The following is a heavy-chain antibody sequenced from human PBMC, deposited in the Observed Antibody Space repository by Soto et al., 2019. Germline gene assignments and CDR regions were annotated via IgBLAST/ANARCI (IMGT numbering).Heavy chain of an antibody. V-gene: IGHV5-10-1*01. CDR1: GYSFTGYW. Sequence: GESLKISCKGSGYSFTGYWISWVRQMPGKGLEWMGRIDPSDSYTNYSPSFQGHVTISADKSISTAYLQWSSLRASDTAMYYCARHGHGDDYYYYGMDVWGQGTTVTVSS. CDR2: IDPSDSYT. J-gene: IGHJ6*02. CDR3: ARHGHGDDYYYYGMDV. D-gene: IGHD4-17*01.